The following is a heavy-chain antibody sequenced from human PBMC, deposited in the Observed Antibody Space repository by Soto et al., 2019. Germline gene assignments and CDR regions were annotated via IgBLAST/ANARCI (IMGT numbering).Heavy chain of an antibody. V-gene: IGHV3-7*04. Sequence: PGGSLPLSCTASEVTWSSDWMIWVRQAPGKGLEWVANIKQDGSEKYYVDSVKGRFTISRDNAKNSLYLQMNSLRAEDTAVYYCARVMVRGVIWGTGLRAFDIWGQGTMVTVSS. CDR2: IKQDGSEK. J-gene: IGHJ3*02. CDR3: ARVMVRGVIWGTGLRAFDI. D-gene: IGHD3-10*01. CDR1: EVTWSSDW.